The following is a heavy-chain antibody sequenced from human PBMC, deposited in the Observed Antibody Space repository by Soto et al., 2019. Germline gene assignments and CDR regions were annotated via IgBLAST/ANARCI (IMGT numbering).Heavy chain of an antibody. V-gene: IGHV3-7*01. CDR1: GFTFSHYW. J-gene: IGHJ4*02. CDR2: IKQDGGEK. D-gene: IGHD3-10*01. CDR3: ASDGAGSRINA. Sequence: EVQLVESGGGLVQPGGSLRLSCAASGFTFSHYWMSWVRQAPGKGLEWVANIKQDGGEKYYVDSVKGRFTISRDNAQNSLYLQMNSLRAEDTAVYYCASDGAGSRINAWGQGILFTVSS.